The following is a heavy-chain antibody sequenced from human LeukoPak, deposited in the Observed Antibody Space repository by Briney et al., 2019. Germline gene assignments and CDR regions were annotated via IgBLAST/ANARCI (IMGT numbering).Heavy chain of an antibody. Sequence: SETLSLTCTVSGGSISSYYWGWIRQPPGKGLEWIGSIYYSGSTYYNPSLKSRVTISVDTSKNQFSLKLSSVTAADTAVYYCARGLRTAAGTYYWGQGTLVTVSS. CDR3: ARGLRTAAGTYY. V-gene: IGHV4-39*07. CDR2: IYYSGST. CDR1: GGSISSYY. D-gene: IGHD6-13*01. J-gene: IGHJ4*02.